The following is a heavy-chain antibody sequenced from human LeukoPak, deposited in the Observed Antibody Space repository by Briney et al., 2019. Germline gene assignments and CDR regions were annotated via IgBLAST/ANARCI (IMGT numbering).Heavy chain of an antibody. V-gene: IGHV3-7*01. CDR2: IKEDGGAK. CDR3: ARGGAAAARKRGVDY. J-gene: IGHJ4*02. CDR1: GFTFSTYW. Sequence: GGSLRLSCAASGFTFSTYWMSWVRQAPGKGLEWVANIKEDGGAKDYVDSVKGRFTISRDNAKNSLFLQMHSLRAEDTAVYYCARGGAAAARKRGVDYWGQGTLVTVSS. D-gene: IGHD6-13*01.